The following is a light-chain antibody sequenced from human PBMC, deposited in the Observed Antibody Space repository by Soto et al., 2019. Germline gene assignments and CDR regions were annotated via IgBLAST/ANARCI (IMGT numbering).Light chain of an antibody. CDR2: EAP. CDR3: QQYRT. J-gene: IGKJ1*01. CDR1: QSVSSSS. Sequence: PGDRATLSCRASQSVSSSSLAWYQQNPGQAPRLLIYEAPSRATGIPDRFSGSGSGTDFTLTISRLEPEDFAVYYCQQYRTFGQGTKVDIK. V-gene: IGKV3-20*01.